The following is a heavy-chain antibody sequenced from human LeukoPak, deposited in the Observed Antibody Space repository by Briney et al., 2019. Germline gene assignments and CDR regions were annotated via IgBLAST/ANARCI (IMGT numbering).Heavy chain of an antibody. Sequence: SVKVSCKASGGTFSSYAISWVRQAPGQGLEWMGGIIPIFGTANYAQKFQGRVTITADESTSTAYMELSSLRSEDTAVYYCARTRGVYSSSSPWFDPWGQGTLVTVSS. V-gene: IGHV1-69*01. D-gene: IGHD6-6*01. CDR1: GGTFSSYA. CDR2: IIPIFGTA. J-gene: IGHJ5*02. CDR3: ARTRGVYSSSSPWFDP.